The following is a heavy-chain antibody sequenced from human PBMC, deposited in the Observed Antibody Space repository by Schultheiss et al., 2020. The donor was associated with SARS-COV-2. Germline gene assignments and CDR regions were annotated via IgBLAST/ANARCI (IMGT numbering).Heavy chain of an antibody. J-gene: IGHJ6*03. Sequence: SETLSLTCTVSGGFISSGGYYWSWIRQHPGKGLEWIGYIYYSGSTYYNPSLKSRVTISVDTSKNQFSLKLSSVTAADTAVYYCARGQALRYYYYMDVWGKGTTVTVSS. CDR1: GGFISSGGYY. D-gene: IGHD4-17*01. CDR3: ARGQALRYYYYMDV. V-gene: IGHV4-31*03. CDR2: IYYSGST.